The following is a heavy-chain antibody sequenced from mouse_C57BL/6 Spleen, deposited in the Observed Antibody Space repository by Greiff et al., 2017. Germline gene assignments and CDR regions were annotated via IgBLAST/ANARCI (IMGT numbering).Heavy chain of an antibody. D-gene: IGHD2-5*01. V-gene: IGHV2-9-1*01. Sequence: VMLVESGPGLVAPSQSLSITCTVSGFSLTSYAISWVRQPPGKGLEWLGVIWTGGGTNYNANLKSRLSISEDNSKSQVFLKMNSLQTEDPARYYCARAYSNYNAMDDWGQGTSVTVSS. CDR3: ARAYSNYNAMDD. CDR1: GFSLTSYA. CDR2: IWTGGGT. J-gene: IGHJ4*01.